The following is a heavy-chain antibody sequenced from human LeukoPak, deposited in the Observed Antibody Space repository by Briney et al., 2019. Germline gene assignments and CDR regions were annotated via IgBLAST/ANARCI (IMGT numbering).Heavy chain of an antibody. D-gene: IGHD6-19*01. CDR1: GFTVSGNY. Sequence: GGSLRLSCAASGFTVSGNYMSWVRQAPGKGLEWVSVIYSGGNTYYADSVKGRFTISRDNSKNTLYLQMNSLRAEDTAVYYCAREVIAVAGXFDYWGQGTLVTVSS. V-gene: IGHV3-66*01. J-gene: IGHJ4*02. CDR2: IYSGGNT. CDR3: AREVIAVAGXFDY.